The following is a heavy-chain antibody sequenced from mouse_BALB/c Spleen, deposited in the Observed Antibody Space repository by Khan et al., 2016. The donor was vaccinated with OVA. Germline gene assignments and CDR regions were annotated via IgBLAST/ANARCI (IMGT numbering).Heavy chain of an antibody. Sequence: EVQLQESGPGLVKPSQSLSLTCSVTGYSITSGYFWNWIRQFPGNNLEWLGYIRYDGDSNYNPSHKNRISITRDTSKNQFFLKLNSVPPEDPAQYYCARGGSSSPAWFVYWGQGTLVTVSA. CDR3: ARGGSSSPAWFVY. V-gene: IGHV3-6*02. J-gene: IGHJ3*01. CDR1: GYSITSGYF. D-gene: IGHD3-1*01. CDR2: IRYDGDS.